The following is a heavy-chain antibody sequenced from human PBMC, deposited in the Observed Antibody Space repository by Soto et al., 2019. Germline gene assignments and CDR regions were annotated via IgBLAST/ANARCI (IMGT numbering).Heavy chain of an antibody. D-gene: IGHD6-19*01. CDR1: GYTFTRYY. J-gene: IGHJ4*02. CDR2: INPSGGST. V-gene: IGHV1-46*01. Sequence: ASVKVSWKASGYTFTRYYMHWVRQAPGQGLEWMGIINPSGGSTSYAQKFQGRVTMTRDTSTSTVYMELSSLRSEDTAVYYCARETAVATYYFDYWGRGTLVTVSS. CDR3: ARETAVATYYFDY.